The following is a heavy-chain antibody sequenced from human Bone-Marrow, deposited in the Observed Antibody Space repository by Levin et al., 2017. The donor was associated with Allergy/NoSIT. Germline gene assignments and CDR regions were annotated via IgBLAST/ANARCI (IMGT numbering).Heavy chain of an antibody. J-gene: IGHJ3*02. D-gene: IGHD4-11*01. CDR3: ATLTTVTSWVMFDI. V-gene: IGHV4-59*03. CDR2: IFHSGGT. CDR1: GASIVSNY. Sequence: SETLSLTCSVSGASIVSNYYSWIRQVPGKGLEWIGYIFHSGGTNYNPSLKSRVTISIDTPKNQFSLKLTSVTAADSAIYYCATLTTVTSWVMFDIWGQGSTVIVSS.